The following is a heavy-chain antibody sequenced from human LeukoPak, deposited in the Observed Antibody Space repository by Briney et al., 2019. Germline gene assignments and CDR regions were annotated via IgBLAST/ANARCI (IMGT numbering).Heavy chain of an antibody. CDR1: GVSLNGYY. V-gene: IGHV4-34*01. CDR3: ARAYYSTSWFPH. D-gene: IGHD3-10*01. Sequence: KPSETLSLTCAVSGVSLNGYYWGWIRQTPGKVLEWIGEINHSGRTNYNPSLKSRVTISADTSKNQFSLELRSVTAADTAVYYCARAYYSTSWFPHWGQGALVTVSS. CDR2: INHSGRT. J-gene: IGHJ5*02.